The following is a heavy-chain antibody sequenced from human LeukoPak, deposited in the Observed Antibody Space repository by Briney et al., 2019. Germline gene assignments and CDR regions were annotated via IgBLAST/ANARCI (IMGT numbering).Heavy chain of an antibody. CDR3: ARMYSSGWYVGIYYYGMDV. CDR1: GGSSSGYY. CDR2: INHSGST. D-gene: IGHD6-19*01. J-gene: IGHJ6*02. V-gene: IGHV4-34*01. Sequence: SETLSLTCAVYGGSSSGYYWSWIRQPPGKGLEWIGEINHSGSTNYNPSLKSRVTISVDTSKNQFSLKLSSVTAADTAVYYCARMYSSGWYVGIYYYGMDVWGQGTTVTVSS.